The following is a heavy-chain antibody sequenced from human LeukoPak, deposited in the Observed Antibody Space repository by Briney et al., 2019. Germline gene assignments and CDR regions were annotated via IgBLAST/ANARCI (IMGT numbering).Heavy chain of an antibody. D-gene: IGHD5-18*01. CDR1: GGSISSYY. Sequence: SETLSLTCTVSGGSISSYYWSWIRQPPGKGLEWIGYIYYSGSTNYNPSPKSRVTISVDTSKNQFSLKLSSVTAADTAVYYCARDQGYSYGALDYWGQGTLVTVSS. CDR2: IYYSGST. CDR3: ARDQGYSYGALDY. J-gene: IGHJ4*02. V-gene: IGHV4-59*12.